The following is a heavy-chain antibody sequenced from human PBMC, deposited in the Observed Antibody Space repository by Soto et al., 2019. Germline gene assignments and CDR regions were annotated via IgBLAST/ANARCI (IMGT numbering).Heavy chain of an antibody. D-gene: IGHD4-17*01. CDR2: ISISGRYT. CDR1: GFTFSFYA. CDR3: AKDISTEGGIYDGFDI. Sequence: EVQLLESGGGLVQPGGSLRLSCAASGFTFSFYAMTWVRQAPGEGLEWVATISISGRYTYYADSVKGLFTISRDNSKNTLYLQMTSLRVEDTAVYYCAKDISTEGGIYDGFDIWGPGTMVTVSS. V-gene: IGHV3-23*01. J-gene: IGHJ3*02.